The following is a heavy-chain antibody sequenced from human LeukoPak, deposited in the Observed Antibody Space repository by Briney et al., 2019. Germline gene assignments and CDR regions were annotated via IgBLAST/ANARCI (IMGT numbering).Heavy chain of an antibody. V-gene: IGHV4-34*01. J-gene: IGHJ4*02. CDR1: GGSFSGYY. CDR3: QARHRIRYTAPSKEYYFDY. Sequence: KPSETLSLTCAVYGGSFSGYYWSLIRQPPGKGLEWIGEINHSGSTNYNPSLKSQVTISVDTSKNQFSLKLSSVTAADTAVYYFQARHRIRYTAPSKEYYFDYWGQGTLVTVSS. CDR2: INHSGST. D-gene: IGHD3-9*01.